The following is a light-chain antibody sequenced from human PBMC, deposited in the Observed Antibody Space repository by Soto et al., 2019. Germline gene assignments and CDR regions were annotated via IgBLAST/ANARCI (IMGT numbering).Light chain of an antibody. V-gene: IGKV3-15*01. J-gene: IGKJ4*01. CDR1: QSVSTN. CDR2: GAS. CDR3: QQYNNWPLT. Sequence: EVVVTQSPATLSVSPGERVTLSCRASQSVSTNLAWYQQKPGQAPRHLIYGASTRATDIPARFSGSGSGTEFTLTISSLRSEDLAVYYCQQYNNWPLTFGGGTKVEIK.